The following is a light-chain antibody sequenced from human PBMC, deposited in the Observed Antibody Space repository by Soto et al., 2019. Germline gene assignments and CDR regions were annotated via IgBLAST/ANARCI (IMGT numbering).Light chain of an antibody. V-gene: IGKV3-20*01. Sequence: EIVLTQSPDTLSLSPGERATLSCRASQSVSSSYLAWYQQKPGQAPRLLIYGASSRATGIPDRFSGSGSGTDFTLNISRLKSEDFAVYFCQQYGSSPYTFGQGTKLEIK. J-gene: IGKJ2*01. CDR2: GAS. CDR3: QQYGSSPYT. CDR1: QSVSSSY.